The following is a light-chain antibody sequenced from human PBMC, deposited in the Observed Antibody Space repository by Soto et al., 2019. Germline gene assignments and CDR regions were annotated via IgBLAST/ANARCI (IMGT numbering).Light chain of an antibody. CDR2: GAS. CDR3: QQFGVSPT. CDR1: QTISNTF. J-gene: IGKJ4*01. Sequence: EIVLTQSPGTLSLPPGERATLSCRASQTISNTFLAWYQQKPGQAPRLLIYGASSRATDIPDRFSGSGSGTDFTLTIGRLEPEDFAVYYCQQFGVSPTFGGGTKVDIK. V-gene: IGKV3-20*01.